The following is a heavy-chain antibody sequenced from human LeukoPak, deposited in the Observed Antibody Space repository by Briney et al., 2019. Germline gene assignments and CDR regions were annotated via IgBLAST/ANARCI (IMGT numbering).Heavy chain of an antibody. D-gene: IGHD3-16*01. V-gene: IGHV3-30*04. CDR3: AGGGSHIDY. CDR2: ISYDGSNK. J-gene: IGHJ4*02. Sequence: PGGSLRLSCAASGFTFSNYEINWVRQAPGKGLEWVAVISYDGSNKYYADSVKGRFTISRDNSKNTLYLQMNSLRAEDTAVYYCAGGGSHIDYWGQGTLVTVSS. CDR1: GFTFSNYE.